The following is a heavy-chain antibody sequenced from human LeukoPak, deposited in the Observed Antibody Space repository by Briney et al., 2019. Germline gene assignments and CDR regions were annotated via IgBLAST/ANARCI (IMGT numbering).Heavy chain of an antibody. Sequence: GESLKISCKGSGYSFTSYWIGWVRQMPGKGLECMGIIYPGDSDTRYSPSFQGQVTISADKSISTAYLQWSSLKASDTAMYYCARHPLYYYYYMDVWGKGTTVTVSS. CDR3: ARHPLYYYYYMDV. CDR2: IYPGDSDT. J-gene: IGHJ6*03. V-gene: IGHV5-51*01. CDR1: GYSFTSYW.